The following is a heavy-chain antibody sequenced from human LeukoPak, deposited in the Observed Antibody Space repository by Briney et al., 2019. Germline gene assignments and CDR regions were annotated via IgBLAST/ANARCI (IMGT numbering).Heavy chain of an antibody. CDR3: AREMAARSRAVRFDY. Sequence: PGRSLRLSCAASGFTFSNYGMHWVRQAPGKGLEWVAVIWYDGNNKYYADSVKGRFTISRDNSKTTLYLQMNNLRAEDTAVYYCAREMAARSRAVRFDYWGQGTLITVSS. V-gene: IGHV3-33*01. CDR1: GFTFSNYG. CDR2: IWYDGNNK. D-gene: IGHD6-6*01. J-gene: IGHJ4*02.